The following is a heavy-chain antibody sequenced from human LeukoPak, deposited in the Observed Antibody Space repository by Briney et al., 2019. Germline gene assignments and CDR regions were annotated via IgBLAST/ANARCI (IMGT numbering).Heavy chain of an antibody. J-gene: IGHJ5*02. CDR1: GFSFSSYW. Sequence: GGSLRLSCAASGFSFSSYWMNWVRQAPGKGLEWVANIKQDGSDKYYVESVKGRFTISRDNAKNSRYLQMNSLRAEDTAVYYCARGEYYDFWSGYSPFDPWGQGTLVTVSS. D-gene: IGHD3-3*01. V-gene: IGHV3-7*01. CDR2: IKQDGSDK. CDR3: ARGEYYDFWSGYSPFDP.